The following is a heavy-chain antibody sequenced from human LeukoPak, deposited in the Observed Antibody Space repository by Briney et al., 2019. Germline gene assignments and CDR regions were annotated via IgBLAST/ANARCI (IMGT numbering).Heavy chain of an antibody. J-gene: IGHJ5*02. V-gene: IGHV1-8*01. CDR1: GYTFTTYE. CDR2: MDPNKGDT. Sequence: GASVKVSCKASGYTFTTYEINWVRQAIGQGLEWMGWMDPNKGDTGYVQKFQGRVTMTRNTSINTAYLELSSLTSDDTAVYYCARSTGWYSWFDPWGQGTLVTVSS. CDR3: ARSTGWYSWFDP. D-gene: IGHD6-19*01.